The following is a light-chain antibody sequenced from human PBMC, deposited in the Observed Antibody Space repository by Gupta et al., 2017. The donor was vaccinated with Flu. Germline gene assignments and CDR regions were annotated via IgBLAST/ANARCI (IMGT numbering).Light chain of an antibody. Sequence: TGSDVGGFNYVSWYQQCPGKAPKLMLYDVSSRPSGVSNRFSGSKSGNTASLTISGLQAEDEADYFCSSYTTSNTLVFGTGTEVTVL. J-gene: IGLJ1*01. CDR2: DVS. V-gene: IGLV2-14*01. CDR3: SSYTTSNTLV. CDR1: GSDVGGFNY.